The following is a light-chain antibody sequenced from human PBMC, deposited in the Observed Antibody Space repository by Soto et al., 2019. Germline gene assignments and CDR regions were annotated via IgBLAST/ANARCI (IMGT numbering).Light chain of an antibody. CDR3: QQYNSYPYT. V-gene: IGKV1-5*03. CDR1: QNVNRW. CDR2: KAS. J-gene: IGKJ2*01. Sequence: DIQMTQSPSTLSASVGDRVTMTCRASQNVNRWLAWYQQKPGTAPKLLIYKASGLESGVPSRFSGSGSGTDFTLTISSLQAEDFAAYYCQQYNSYPYTFGHGTKLEIK.